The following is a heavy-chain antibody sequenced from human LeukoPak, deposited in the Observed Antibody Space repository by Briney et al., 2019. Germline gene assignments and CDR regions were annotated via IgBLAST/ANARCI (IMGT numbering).Heavy chain of an antibody. D-gene: IGHD1-7*01. CDR1: GFTFSSYW. CDR2: IKQDGSEQ. Sequence: GGSLRLSCAASGFTFSSYWMSWVRQAPGKGLEWVANIKQDGSEQYYVNSVKGRFIISRDSAENSLYLQMNSLRAEDTAVYYCARADWNSGTLDYWGQGTLVSVSS. V-gene: IGHV3-7*01. J-gene: IGHJ4*02. CDR3: ARADWNSGTLDY.